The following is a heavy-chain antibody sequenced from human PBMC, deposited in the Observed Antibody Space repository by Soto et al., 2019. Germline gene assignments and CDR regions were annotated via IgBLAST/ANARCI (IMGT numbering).Heavy chain of an antibody. CDR3: VRVSGGTDDDSNLRY. CDR1: GYTFTKYV. CDR2: ISTYSGNA. V-gene: IGHV1-18*01. J-gene: IGHJ4*02. D-gene: IGHD2-15*01. Sequence: GAQVNVACKSSGYTFTKYVISWVRQAPGQGLEWMGWISTYSGNANYAQRLQGRVTMTTDTSTNTVYMELRSLRSDDTAVYFCVRVSGGTDDDSNLRYWSQGTPVIVSS.